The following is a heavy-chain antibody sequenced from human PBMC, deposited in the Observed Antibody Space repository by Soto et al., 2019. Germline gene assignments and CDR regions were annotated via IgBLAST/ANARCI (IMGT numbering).Heavy chain of an antibody. V-gene: IGHV3-30*18. CDR1: GFTFSTYG. CDR3: AKDSPPYCDSMTCYMSYFDY. D-gene: IGHD2-2*02. J-gene: IGHJ4*02. Sequence: QVKLVESGGGVVQPGRSLRLSCAASGFTFSTYGMHWVRQAPGKGLEWVAIISYDGNNKYYADSVEGRFTISRDNSNNTLYLQMNSLRAEDTAVYYCAKDSPPYCDSMTCYMSYFDYWGQGTLVTVSS. CDR2: ISYDGNNK.